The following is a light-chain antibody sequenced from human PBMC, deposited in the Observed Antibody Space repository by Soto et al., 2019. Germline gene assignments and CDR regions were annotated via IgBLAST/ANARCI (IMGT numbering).Light chain of an antibody. Sequence: DIQMTQSPSTLSASLGDRVTITCRASQSIINYLAWYQQKPAKAPKLLIYKASNLDSGVPSRFSGSGSGTEFTLTISSLQPSDFATYYCQQYNTFPTFGQGTKVDIK. J-gene: IGKJ1*01. V-gene: IGKV1-5*03. CDR3: QQYNTFPT. CDR1: QSIINY. CDR2: KAS.